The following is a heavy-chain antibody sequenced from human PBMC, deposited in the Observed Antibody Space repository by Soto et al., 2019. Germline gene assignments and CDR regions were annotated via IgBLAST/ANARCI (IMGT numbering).Heavy chain of an antibody. CDR3: AKGGHLGSGNYNPYYFDY. CDR1: GFTFSSYG. V-gene: IGHV3-30*18. CDR2: ISYDGSNK. D-gene: IGHD3-10*01. J-gene: IGHJ4*02. Sequence: QVQLVESGGGVVQPGRSLRLSCAASGFTFSSYGMHWVRQAPGKGLEWVAVISYDGSNKYYADSVKGRFTISRDNSKNTLDLQMNSLRAEDTAVYYCAKGGHLGSGNYNPYYFDYWGQGTLVTVSS.